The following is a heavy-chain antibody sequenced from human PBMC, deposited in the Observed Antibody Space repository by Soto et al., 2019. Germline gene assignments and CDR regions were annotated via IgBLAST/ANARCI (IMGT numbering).Heavy chain of an antibody. D-gene: IGHD4-17*01. CDR1: GGSISSGDYY. J-gene: IGHJ4*02. V-gene: IGHV4-30-4*01. CDR3: ARMMDYGDYVHYFDY. Sequence: SETLSLTCTVSGGSISSGDYYWSWIRQPPGKGLEWIGYIYYSGSTYYNPSLKSRVTISVDTSKNRFSLKLSSVTAADTAVYYCARMMDYGDYVHYFDYWGQGTLVTVAS. CDR2: IYYSGST.